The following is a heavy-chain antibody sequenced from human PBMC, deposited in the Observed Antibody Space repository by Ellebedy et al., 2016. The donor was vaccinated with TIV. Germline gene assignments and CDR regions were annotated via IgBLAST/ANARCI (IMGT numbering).Heavy chain of an antibody. CDR1: GFTFRSHW. CDR2: IKQDGSEK. Sequence: GESLKIPCAASGFTFRSHWMSWVRPAPGKGLEWVANIKQDGSEKYYVDSVKGRFTISRDNAKNSLYLQMNSLRAEDTAVYYCARTYYYDSSGYYLAYWGQGTLVTVSS. D-gene: IGHD3-22*01. V-gene: IGHV3-7*03. J-gene: IGHJ4*02. CDR3: ARTYYYDSSGYYLAY.